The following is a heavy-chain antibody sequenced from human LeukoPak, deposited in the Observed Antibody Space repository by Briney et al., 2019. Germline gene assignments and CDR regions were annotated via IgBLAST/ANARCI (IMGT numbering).Heavy chain of an antibody. J-gene: IGHJ3*02. CDR1: GGSISSYY. Sequence: PSETLSLTCTVSGGSISSYYWSWIRQPPGKGLEWIGDIHHSGTTNYNPSLKSRVAISVDTSKNQFSLKLNSVTVADTALYYCARGEKWELHAFDIWGQGTLVTVSS. V-gene: IGHV4-34*01. CDR2: IHHSGTT. CDR3: ARGEKWELHAFDI. D-gene: IGHD1-26*01.